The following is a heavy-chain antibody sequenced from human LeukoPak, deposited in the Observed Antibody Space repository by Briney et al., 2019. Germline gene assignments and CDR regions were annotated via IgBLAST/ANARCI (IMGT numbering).Heavy chain of an antibody. Sequence: PSETLSLTCTVSGGSISSYYWSWIRQPPGKGLEWLGYIYYSGSTNYNPSLKSRVTISVDTSKNQFSLKLSSVTAADTAVYYCARAVPHAVRLYYFDYWGQGTLVTVSS. CDR3: ARAVPHAVRLYYFDY. J-gene: IGHJ4*02. CDR1: GGSISSYY. CDR2: IYYSGST. V-gene: IGHV4-59*01. D-gene: IGHD4-17*01.